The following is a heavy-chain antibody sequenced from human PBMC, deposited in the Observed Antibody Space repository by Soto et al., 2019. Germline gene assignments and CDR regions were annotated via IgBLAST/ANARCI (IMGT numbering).Heavy chain of an antibody. D-gene: IGHD2-21*01. CDR3: ARVDWSYWYFDL. Sequence: QVQLQESGPGLVKPSETLSLTCTVSGVSVSSGTYYWSWIRQPPGKGLEWIGYIYYSGSTNSNPALKTRVTISVDTSKNQFSLELSSVTAADTAVYYCARVDWSYWYFDLWGRGTLVTVSS. J-gene: IGHJ2*01. CDR2: IYYSGST. V-gene: IGHV4-61*01. CDR1: GVSVSSGTYY.